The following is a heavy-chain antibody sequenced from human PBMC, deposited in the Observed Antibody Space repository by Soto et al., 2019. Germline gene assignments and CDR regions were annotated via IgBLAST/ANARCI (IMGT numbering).Heavy chain of an antibody. CDR3: ARIYYDYIWGSYRKNSLNSFDR. V-gene: IGHV1-18*01. J-gene: IGHJ5*02. D-gene: IGHD3-16*02. Sequence: QVQLVQSGAEVKKPGASVKVSCKASGYTFTSYGIIWVRQAPGQGLEWMGWISAYNGNTNYAQKLQGRVTMTTDTSTSTGYRELRSLRSDDTAVYYCARIYYDYIWGSYRKNSLNSFDRWGQGTLVTVAS. CDR1: GYTFTSYG. CDR2: ISAYNGNT.